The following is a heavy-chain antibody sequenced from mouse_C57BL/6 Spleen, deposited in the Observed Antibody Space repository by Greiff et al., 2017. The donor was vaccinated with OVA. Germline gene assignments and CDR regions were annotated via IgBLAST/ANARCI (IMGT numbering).Heavy chain of an antibody. CDR1: GYTFTSYW. D-gene: IGHD2-4*01. J-gene: IGHJ4*01. Sequence: QVHVKQAGAELVKPGASVKMSCKASGYTFTSYWITWVKQRPGQGLEWIGDIYPGSGSTNYNEKFKSKATLTVDTSSSTAYMQLSSLTSEDSAVYYCARGIYYDYAYAMDYWGQGTSVTVSS. CDR3: ARGIYYDYAYAMDY. CDR2: IYPGSGST. V-gene: IGHV1-55*01.